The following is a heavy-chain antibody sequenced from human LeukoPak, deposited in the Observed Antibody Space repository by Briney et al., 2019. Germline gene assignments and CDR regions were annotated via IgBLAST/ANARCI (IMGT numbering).Heavy chain of an antibody. Sequence: ASVKVSCKASGYTFTGYYMHWVRQAPGQGLEWMGWVNPNSGGTNYAQKFQRRVTMTRDTSISTAYMELSRLRSDDTAVYYCARTKYVSSGWFDYWGQGTLVTVSS. CDR2: VNPNSGGT. CDR1: GYTFTGYY. J-gene: IGHJ4*02. V-gene: IGHV1-2*02. D-gene: IGHD6-19*01. CDR3: ARTKYVSSGWFDY.